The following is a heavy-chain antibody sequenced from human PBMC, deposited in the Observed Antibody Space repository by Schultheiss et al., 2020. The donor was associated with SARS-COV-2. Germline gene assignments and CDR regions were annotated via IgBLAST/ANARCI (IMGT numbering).Heavy chain of an antibody. D-gene: IGHD4-17*01. CDR1: GFTFSSYA. CDR2: ISYDGSNK. V-gene: IGHV3-30*14. J-gene: IGHJ4*02. Sequence: GGSLRLSCAASGFTFSSYAMHWVRQAPGKGLEWVAVISYDGSNKYYADSVKGRFTISRDNSKNTLYLQMNSLRAEDTAVYYCARHDYGDYPGVVKYWGQGTLVTVSS. CDR3: ARHDYGDYPGVVKY.